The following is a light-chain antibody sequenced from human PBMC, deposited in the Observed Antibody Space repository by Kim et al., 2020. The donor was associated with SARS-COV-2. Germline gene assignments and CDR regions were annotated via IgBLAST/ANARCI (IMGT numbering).Light chain of an antibody. J-gene: IGLJ3*02. Sequence: SYELTRPPSVSVSPGQTASIACSGDNLGNKLTSWYQQKAGQSPVVVMYQNDKRPSGIPERFSGSNSVNTATLTIRATQAMDEAAYFCQAWDSTTAVFGGGTQLTVL. CDR2: QND. CDR3: QAWDSTTAV. CDR1: NLGNKL. V-gene: IGLV3-1*01.